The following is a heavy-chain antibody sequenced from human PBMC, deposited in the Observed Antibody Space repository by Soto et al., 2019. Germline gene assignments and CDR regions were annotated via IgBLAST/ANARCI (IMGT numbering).Heavy chain of an antibody. CDR3: ARAPRSSWYAP. Sequence: QVQLVQSGAEVKKLGASVKVSCKASGYTFTSYGISWVRQAPGQGLEWMGWISAYNGNTNYAQKLQGRVTMTTDTPTSTAYMELRSLISDDTAVYYCARAPRSSWYAPWGQGPLVTVSS. V-gene: IGHV1-18*01. J-gene: IGHJ5*02. D-gene: IGHD6-13*01. CDR1: GYTFTSYG. CDR2: ISAYNGNT.